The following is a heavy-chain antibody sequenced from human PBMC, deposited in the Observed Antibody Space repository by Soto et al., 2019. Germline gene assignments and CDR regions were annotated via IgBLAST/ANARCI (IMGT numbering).Heavy chain of an antibody. J-gene: IGHJ6*02. Sequence: QVQLVESGGGVVQPGRSLRLSCAASGFTFSSYGMHWVRQAPGKGLEWVAVIWYDGSNKYYADSVKGRFTISRDNSKNTMHLQMDSLRAEDTAVYYCARERGGYSSGWFEDYYYGMDVWGQGTTVTVSS. D-gene: IGHD6-19*01. CDR1: GFTFSSYG. V-gene: IGHV3-33*01. CDR3: ARERGGYSSGWFEDYYYGMDV. CDR2: IWYDGSNK.